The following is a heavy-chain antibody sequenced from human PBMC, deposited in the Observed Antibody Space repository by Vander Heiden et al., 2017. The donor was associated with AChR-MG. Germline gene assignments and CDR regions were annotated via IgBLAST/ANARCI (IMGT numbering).Heavy chain of an antibody. CDR1: GSTSSRGTYY. V-gene: IGHV4-61*02. CDR3: ARGDSGSYYFY. J-gene: IGHJ4*02. CDR2: IDTSGSI. D-gene: IGHD1-26*01. Sequence: QVQLQESGPGLVKPSQTLSLTCPVTGSTSSRGTYYWSWIRQPAGKGLEWIGRIDTSGSIKYNPSLESRVTISVDTSKKQFSLNLSSVTAADTAVYYCARGDSGSYYFYWGQGILVTVSS.